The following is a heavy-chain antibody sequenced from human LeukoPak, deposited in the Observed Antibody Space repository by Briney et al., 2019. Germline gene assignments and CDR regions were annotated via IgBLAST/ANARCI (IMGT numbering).Heavy chain of an antibody. CDR1: GYTFTNYG. D-gene: IGHD6-13*01. CDR3: AREDSSSWYEPFDY. CDR2: ISAYNGNT. J-gene: IGHJ4*02. Sequence: ASVKVSCKASGYTFTNYGISWVRQAPGQGLEWMGWISAYNGNTNYAQKLQGRVTMTTDTSTSTAYMELRSLRSDDTAVYYCAREDSSSWYEPFDYWGQGTLVTVSS. V-gene: IGHV1-18*01.